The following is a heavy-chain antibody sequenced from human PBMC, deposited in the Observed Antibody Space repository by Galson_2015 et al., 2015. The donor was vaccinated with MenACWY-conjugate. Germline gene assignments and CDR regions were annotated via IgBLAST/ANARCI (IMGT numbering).Heavy chain of an antibody. Sequence: SLRLSCAASGFTFDPYRMSWVRQAPGKELEWVTNINRDGGGTYYASSVKGRFTISKDNAENSLYLQMNSLRAEDTAIYYCARIIHDGLDYWGQGTLVTVSS. CDR2: INRDGGGT. CDR3: ARIIHDGLDY. J-gene: IGHJ4*02. V-gene: IGHV3-7*01. CDR1: GFTFDPYR. D-gene: IGHD1-1*01.